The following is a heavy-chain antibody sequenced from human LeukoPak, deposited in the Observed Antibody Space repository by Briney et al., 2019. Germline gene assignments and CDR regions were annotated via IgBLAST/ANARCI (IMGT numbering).Heavy chain of an antibody. J-gene: IGHJ3*02. Sequence: SQTLSLTCTVSGGSISSGGYYWSWIRQPPGKGLEWIGYIYHSGSTYYNPSLKSRVTISVDRSKNQFSLMLSSVTAADTAVYYCAREGIAARPGAFDIWGQGTMVTVSS. CDR1: GGSISSGGYY. D-gene: IGHD6-6*01. CDR2: IYHSGST. V-gene: IGHV4-30-2*01. CDR3: AREGIAARPGAFDI.